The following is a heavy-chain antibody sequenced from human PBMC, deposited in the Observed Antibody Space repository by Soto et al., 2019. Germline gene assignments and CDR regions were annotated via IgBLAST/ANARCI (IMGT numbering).Heavy chain of an antibody. CDR3: ARLGGYYQALDH. CDR1: GASISRHY. V-gene: IGHV4-59*08. J-gene: IGHJ4*02. CDR2: VYYTGTT. D-gene: IGHD3-3*01. Sequence: SETLSLTCTVSGASISRHYLTWIRQPPGKGLEWVGYVYYTGTTKYNPSLKSRLTISVDRSKNQVSLNLTSVTAADTAVYYCARLGGYYQALDHWSQGTLVTVSS.